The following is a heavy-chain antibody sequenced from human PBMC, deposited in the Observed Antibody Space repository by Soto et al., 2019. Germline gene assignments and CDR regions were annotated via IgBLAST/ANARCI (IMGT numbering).Heavy chain of an antibody. CDR3: AKGHHSPTPIITKQQLVRPSDY. CDR2: ISGSGGST. V-gene: IGHV3-23*01. Sequence: GGSLRLSCAASGFTFSIYAMSWVRQAPGKGLEWVSAISGSGGSTYYADSVKGRFTISRDNSKNTLYLQMNSLRAEDTAVYYCAKGHHSPTPIITKQQLVRPSDYWGQGTLVTVSS. J-gene: IGHJ4*02. CDR1: GFTFSIYA. D-gene: IGHD6-13*01.